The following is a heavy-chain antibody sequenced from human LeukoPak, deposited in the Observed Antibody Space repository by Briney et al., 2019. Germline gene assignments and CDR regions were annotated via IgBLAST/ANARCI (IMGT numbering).Heavy chain of an antibody. CDR3: AREVTPYY. CDR1: GFTFSNAW. V-gene: IGHV3-7*01. D-gene: IGHD2-21*02. Sequence: PGGSLRLSCAASGFTFSNAWMSWVRQAPGKGLEWVANIKQDGSEKYYVDSVKGRFTISRDNAKNSLYLQMNSLRAEDTAVYYCAREVTPYYWGQGTLVTVSS. J-gene: IGHJ4*02. CDR2: IKQDGSEK.